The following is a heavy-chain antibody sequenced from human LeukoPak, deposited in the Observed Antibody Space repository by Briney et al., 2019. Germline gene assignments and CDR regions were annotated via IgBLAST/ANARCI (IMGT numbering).Heavy chain of an antibody. D-gene: IGHD3-3*01. V-gene: IGHV3-48*03. CDR1: GFTFSSYE. CDR3: ARDSTILGVVIIPQYYYYGMDV. J-gene: IGHJ6*02. CDR2: ISSSGSTI. Sequence: GGSLRLSCAASGFTFSSYEMNWVRQAPGKGLEWVSYISSSGSTIYYADSVKGRFTISRDNAKNSLYLQMNSLRAEDTAVYYWARDSTILGVVIIPQYYYYGMDVWGQGTTVT.